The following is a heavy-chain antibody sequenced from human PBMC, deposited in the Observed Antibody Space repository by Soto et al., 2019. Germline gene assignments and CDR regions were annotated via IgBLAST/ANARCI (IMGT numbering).Heavy chain of an antibody. CDR2: INPNSGGT. V-gene: IGHV1-2*04. D-gene: IGHD6-13*01. CDR3: ARDYKQQLGVNYGMDV. CDR1: GYTFTGYY. Sequence: GASVKVSCKASGYTFTGYYMHWVRQAPGQGLEWMGWINPNSGGTNYAQKFQGWVTMTRDTSISTAYMELSRLRSDDTAVYYCARDYKQQLGVNYGMDVWGLGSTVTGSS. J-gene: IGHJ6*02.